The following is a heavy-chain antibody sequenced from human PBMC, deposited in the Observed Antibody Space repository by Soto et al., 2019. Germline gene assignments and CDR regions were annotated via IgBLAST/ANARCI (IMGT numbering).Heavy chain of an antibody. CDR2: ISSSGSTI. V-gene: IGHV3-48*03. CDR1: RFTFSSYE. J-gene: IGHJ6*02. D-gene: IGHD3-16*01. Sequence: EVQLVESGGGLVQPGGSLRLSCAASRFTFSSYEMNWVRQAPGKGLEWVSYISSSGSTIYYADSVKGRFTISRDNAKNSLYLQMNSLRAEDTAVYYCARNLWAGPGGMDVWGQGTTVTVSS. CDR3: ARNLWAGPGGMDV.